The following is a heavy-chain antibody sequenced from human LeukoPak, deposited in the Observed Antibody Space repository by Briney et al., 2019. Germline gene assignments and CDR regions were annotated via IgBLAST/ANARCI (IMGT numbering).Heavy chain of an antibody. CDR2: MNPNSGRR. J-gene: IGHJ4*02. Sequence: ASVKVSCKASGYIFSNYDINWVRQAPGHGLEWMGWMNPNSGRRVYAQKFQGRVTMTRYSSINTAYMELTSLRSDDKAVYYCARGLRSDYWGQGTLVTVSS. V-gene: IGHV1-8*01. CDR3: ARGLRSDY. D-gene: IGHD3-16*02. CDR1: GYIFSNYD.